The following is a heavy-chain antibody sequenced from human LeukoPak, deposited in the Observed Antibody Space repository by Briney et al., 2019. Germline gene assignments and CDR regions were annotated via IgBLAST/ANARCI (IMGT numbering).Heavy chain of an antibody. J-gene: IGHJ4*02. Sequence: PGGSLRLSCAASGFTVSSNYMSWVRQAPGKGLEWVSVIYSGGSTYYADSVKGRFTISRDNSKNTLYLQMNSLRAEDTAVYYCARVIAAAEIDYWGQRTLVTVSS. V-gene: IGHV3-66*02. CDR2: IYSGGST. CDR1: GFTVSSNY. CDR3: ARVIAAAEIDY. D-gene: IGHD6-13*01.